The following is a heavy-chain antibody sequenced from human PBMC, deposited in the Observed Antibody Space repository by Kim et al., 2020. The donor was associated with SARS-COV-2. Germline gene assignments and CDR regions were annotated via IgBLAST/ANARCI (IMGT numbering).Heavy chain of an antibody. J-gene: IGHJ4*02. CDR1: GGSFSGYY. V-gene: IGHV4-34*01. Sequence: SETLSLACAVYGGSFSGYYWSWIRQPPGKGLEWIGEINHSGSTNYNPSLKSRVTISVDTSKNQFSLKLSSVTAADTAVYYCARGQQWLVVTMDYWGQGTL. CDR2: INHSGST. D-gene: IGHD6-19*01. CDR3: ARGQQWLVVTMDY.